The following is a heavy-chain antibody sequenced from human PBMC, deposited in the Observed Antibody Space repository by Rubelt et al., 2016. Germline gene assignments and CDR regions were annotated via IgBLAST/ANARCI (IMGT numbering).Heavy chain of an antibody. J-gene: IGHJ6*02. Sequence: RVLEWVANIKQDGSEKYYVDSVKGRFTISRDNAKNSLYLQMNSLRAEDTAVYYCARGTPPPVNCSSTSCYYYYYYGMDVWGQGTTVTVSS. D-gene: IGHD2-2*01. CDR2: IKQDGSEK. CDR3: ARGTPPPVNCSSTSCYYYYYYGMDV. V-gene: IGHV3-7*01.